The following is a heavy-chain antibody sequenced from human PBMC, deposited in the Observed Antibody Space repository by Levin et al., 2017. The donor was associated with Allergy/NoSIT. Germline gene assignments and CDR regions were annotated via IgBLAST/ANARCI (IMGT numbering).Heavy chain of an antibody. CDR2: LGSSSGYI. CDR3: ARDGAAAGTELDY. V-gene: IGHV3-21*01. J-gene: IGHJ4*02. D-gene: IGHD6-13*01. Sequence: LSLTCAASGFTFSTYTMNWVRQAPGKGLEWVSSLGSSSGYIYYTDSVKGRFTISRDNAKSSLYLQMNSLRAEDTAVYYCARDGAAAGTELDYWGQGTLVTVSS. CDR1: GFTFSTYT.